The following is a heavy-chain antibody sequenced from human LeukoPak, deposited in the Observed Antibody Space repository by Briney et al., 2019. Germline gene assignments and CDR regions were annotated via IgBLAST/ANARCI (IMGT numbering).Heavy chain of an antibody. CDR3: ARGVAVAGTYFDY. J-gene: IGHJ4*02. V-gene: IGHV4-34*01. CDR1: GGSFSGYY. CDR2: INHSGST. D-gene: IGHD6-19*01. Sequence: SDTLSLTCAVYGGSFSGYYWSWIRQPPGKGLEWIGEINHSGSTNYNPSLKSRVTISVDTSKNQFSLKLSSVTAADTAVYYCARGVAVAGTYFDYWGQGTLVTVSS.